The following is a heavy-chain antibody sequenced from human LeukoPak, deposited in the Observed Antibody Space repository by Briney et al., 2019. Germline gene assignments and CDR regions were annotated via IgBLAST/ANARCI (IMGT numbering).Heavy chain of an antibody. CDR1: GYTLTGYH. Sequence: GASVKVSCKASGYTLTGYHMHWVRQAPGQGLEWMGWINSNSGGTNYAQKFQGRVTMTRVTSISTAYMELSRLRSDDTAVYYCARESAVAGSLGFDYWGQGTLVTVSS. J-gene: IGHJ4*02. CDR3: ARESAVAGSLGFDY. CDR2: INSNSGGT. D-gene: IGHD6-19*01. V-gene: IGHV1-2*02.